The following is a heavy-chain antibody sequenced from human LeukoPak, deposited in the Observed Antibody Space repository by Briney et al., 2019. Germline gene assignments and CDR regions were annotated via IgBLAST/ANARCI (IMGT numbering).Heavy chain of an antibody. J-gene: IGHJ3*02. CDR1: GYTFTSYA. D-gene: IGHD5-18*01. V-gene: IGHV7-4-1*02. CDR2: INTNTGNP. CDR3: ARDWIQLWRDAFDI. Sequence: ASVKVSCKASGYTFTSYAMNWVRQAPGQGLEWMGWINTNTGNPTYAQGFTGRFVFSLDTSVSTAYLQISSLKAEDTAVYYCARDWIQLWRDAFDIWGQGTMVTVSS.